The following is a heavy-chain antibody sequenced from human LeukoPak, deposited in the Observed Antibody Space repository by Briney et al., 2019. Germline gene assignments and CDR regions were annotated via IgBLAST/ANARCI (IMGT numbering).Heavy chain of an antibody. CDR2: IYTGGST. V-gene: IGHV3-53*01. CDR3: ARDLGTNDAFDI. D-gene: IGHD7-27*01. J-gene: IGHJ3*02. Sequence: GGSLRLSCAASGFTVSTTYMSWVRQAPGKGLEWVSIIYTGGSTYYAHSVKGRFTNSRDNSKNTVYLQMNSLRAEDTAVYFCARDLGTNDAFDIWGQGTMLTVSS. CDR1: GFTVSTTY.